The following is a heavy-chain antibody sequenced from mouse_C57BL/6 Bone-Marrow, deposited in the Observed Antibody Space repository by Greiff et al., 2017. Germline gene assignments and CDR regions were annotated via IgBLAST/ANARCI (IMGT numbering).Heavy chain of an antibody. CDR3: ARGSSSYYYAMDY. V-gene: IGHV1-72*01. CDR2: IDPNSGGT. J-gene: IGHJ4*01. CDR1: GYTFTSYW. D-gene: IGHD1-1*01. Sequence: QVQLQQPGAELVKPGASVKLSCKASGYTFTSYWMHWVKQRPGRGLEWIGRIDPNSGGTKYNEKFKSKATLTVDKPSSTAYMQLSSLPSEDSAVYYCARGSSSYYYAMDYWGQGTSVTVSS.